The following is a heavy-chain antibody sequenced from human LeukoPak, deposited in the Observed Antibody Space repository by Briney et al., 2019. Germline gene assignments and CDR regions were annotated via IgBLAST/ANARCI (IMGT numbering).Heavy chain of an antibody. V-gene: IGHV4-39*07. CDR1: GDSISSSTDY. CDR3: ARQNDYFGNSVYGRLVGWFDP. Sequence: SETPSVTCTVSGDSISSSTDYWGWIRQPPGKGLEWIGNIYHGGSTYFNPSLKSRVTISVDTSKNQFSLKLNSVTAADTAVYYCARQNDYFGNSVYGRLVGWFDPWGQGTLVSVSS. D-gene: IGHD4-23*01. CDR2: IYHGGST. J-gene: IGHJ5*02.